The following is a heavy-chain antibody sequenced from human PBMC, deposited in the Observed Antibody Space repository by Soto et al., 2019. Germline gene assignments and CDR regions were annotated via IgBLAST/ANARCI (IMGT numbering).Heavy chain of an antibody. D-gene: IGHD6-6*01. CDR3: ARGVAARPLGGYYGVDV. CDR2: ISPYNGNR. V-gene: IGHV1-18*01. Sequence: QVQLVQSGGEVKRPGASVNVSCKASGYTFISYGITWVRQAPGQGPEWMGWISPYNGNRKYAQKFQGRVTITTDTSTTTAYMELRSLRSDDTAVYDCARGVAARPLGGYYGVDVWGQGTMVTVSS. CDR1: GYTFISYG. J-gene: IGHJ6*02.